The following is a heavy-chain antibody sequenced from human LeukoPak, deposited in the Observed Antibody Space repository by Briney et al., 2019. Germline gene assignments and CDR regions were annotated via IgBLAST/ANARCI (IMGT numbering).Heavy chain of an antibody. CDR1: GFAFGSEA. CDR2: ISPGGGTT. Sequence: GGSLRLSCAVSGFAFGSEAMSWVRQSPARGLEWVASISPGGGTTYYADYVKGRFTISRDNSNNSLFVQMNSLRAEDTAVYYCAKGSQLRGVTYFDYWGQGTLVTVSS. V-gene: IGHV3-23*01. J-gene: IGHJ4*02. D-gene: IGHD3-10*01. CDR3: AKGSQLRGVTYFDY.